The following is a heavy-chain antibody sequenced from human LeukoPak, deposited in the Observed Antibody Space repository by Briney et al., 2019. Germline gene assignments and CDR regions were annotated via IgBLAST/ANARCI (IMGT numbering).Heavy chain of an antibody. CDR3: ARDLGTGIAARSSHLDY. V-gene: IGHV3-23*01. CDR2: IGGTTYYT. J-gene: IGHJ4*02. CDR1: GFSFSNCA. D-gene: IGHD6-6*01. Sequence: PGGSLRLSCTASGFSFSNCAMFWVRQAPGKGLVWVSAIGGTTYYTEYADSVKGRFTISRDNSKNTLYLQMNSLRAEDTAVYYCARDLGTGIAARSSHLDYWGQGTLVTVSS.